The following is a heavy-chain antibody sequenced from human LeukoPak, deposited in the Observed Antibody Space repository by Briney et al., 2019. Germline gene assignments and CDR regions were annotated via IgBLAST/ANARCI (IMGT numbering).Heavy chain of an antibody. V-gene: IGHV3-NL1*01. CDR3: ARSEMATILGFDY. CDR2: IYSGGST. D-gene: IGHD5-24*01. CDR1: GFSFSSYG. Sequence: SGGSLRLSCAASGFSFSSYGMHWVRQAPGEGLEWVSVIYSGGSTYYADSVKGRFTISRDNSKNTLYLQMNSLRAEDTAVYYCARSEMATILGFDYWGQGTLVTVSS. J-gene: IGHJ4*02.